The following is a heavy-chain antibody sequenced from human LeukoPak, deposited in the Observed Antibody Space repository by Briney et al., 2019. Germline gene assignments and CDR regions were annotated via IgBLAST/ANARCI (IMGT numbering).Heavy chain of an antibody. CDR1: EFTLSSHQ. CDR3: ALNMVGGQIFDF. Sequence: GGSLRLSCAASEFTLSSHQMSWVRQAPGKGLEWVADIKRDESEQHYVDSVKGRFTISRDNAKNSLYLQMNSLRAEDTAVYYCALNMVGGQIFDFSGQGTLVTVSS. CDR2: IKRDESEQ. V-gene: IGHV3-7*01. D-gene: IGHD3-10*01. J-gene: IGHJ4*02.